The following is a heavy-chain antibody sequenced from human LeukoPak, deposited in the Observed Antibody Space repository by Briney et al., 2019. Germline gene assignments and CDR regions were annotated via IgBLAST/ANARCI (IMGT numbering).Heavy chain of an antibody. Sequence: GGSLRLSCAASGFTVSSSYMSWVRQAPGKGLEWVSVIHSGGKTYYADSVKGRFSISRDNSKNTLYLQMNSLRAQDTAVYYCTRDLNSGGSCWGQGALVTVSS. CDR2: IHSGGKT. D-gene: IGHD2-15*01. CDR1: GFTVSSSY. CDR3: TRDLNSGGSC. V-gene: IGHV3-53*01. J-gene: IGHJ4*02.